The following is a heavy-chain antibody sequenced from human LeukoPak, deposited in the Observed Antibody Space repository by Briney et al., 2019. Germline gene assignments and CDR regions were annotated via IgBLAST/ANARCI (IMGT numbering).Heavy chain of an antibody. V-gene: IGHV1-69*13. Sequence: GASVKVSCKASGGTFSNYAISWVRQAPGQGLEWMGGIILVFGTPKYAQKFQGRVTITADESTSTAYMELSSLRSEDTAVYYCARVTVVTNAFDIWGQGTMVTVSS. CDR2: IILVFGTP. CDR1: GGTFSNYA. CDR3: ARVTVVTNAFDI. J-gene: IGHJ3*02. D-gene: IGHD4-23*01.